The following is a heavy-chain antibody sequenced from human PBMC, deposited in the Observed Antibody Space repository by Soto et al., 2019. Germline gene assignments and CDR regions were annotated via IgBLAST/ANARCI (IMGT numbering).Heavy chain of an antibody. D-gene: IGHD5-18*01. J-gene: IGHJ4*02. CDR3: ARQGYIYGGGYFDY. V-gene: IGHV3-66*04. CDR2: IYSGGST. Sequence: EVQLVESGGGLVQPGGSLRLSCAASGVTVSSNYLRWVRQAPGKGLVWVSVIYSGGSTYYADSVKCRFTISRDHSKNTRYLQMNSLRAGDTVVYYCARQGYIYGGGYFDYWGQGTLGTVSS. CDR1: GVTVSSNY.